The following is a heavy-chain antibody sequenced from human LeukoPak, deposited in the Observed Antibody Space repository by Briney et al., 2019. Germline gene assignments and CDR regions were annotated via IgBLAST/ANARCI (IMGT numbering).Heavy chain of an antibody. V-gene: IGHV3-30*10. CDR1: GFTFSTYF. CDR2: VSYDGSPQ. J-gene: IGHJ3*02. CDR3: ARVQCSGHTCPGGPFDI. D-gene: IGHD2-15*01. Sequence: PGGSLRLSCEASGFTFSTYFMHWVRQAPGKGLEWVAGVSYDGSPQYYTDSVKGRFTISRDNSKNTVFLQMNSLRAEDTAVFFCARVQCSGHTCPGGPFDIWGQGTMVTVSS.